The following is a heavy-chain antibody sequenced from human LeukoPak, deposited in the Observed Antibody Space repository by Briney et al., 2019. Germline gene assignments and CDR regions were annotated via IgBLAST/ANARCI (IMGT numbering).Heavy chain of an antibody. J-gene: IGHJ4*02. CDR3: ASGGLGARKYYSDPFHY. V-gene: IGHV3-53*01. Sequence: GGSLRLSCAVSGFTVSINYVSWVRQAPGKGLEWVSILYSAGSTYYADSVRGRFTISRDSSKNTVCLQMNSLRAEDTAIYYCASGGLGARKYYSDPFHYWGQGTLVTVSS. CDR2: LYSAGST. CDR1: GFTVSINY. D-gene: IGHD3-10*01.